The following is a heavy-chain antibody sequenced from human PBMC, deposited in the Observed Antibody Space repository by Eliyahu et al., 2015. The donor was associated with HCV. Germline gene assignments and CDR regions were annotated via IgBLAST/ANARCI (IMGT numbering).Heavy chain of an antibody. CDR3: ARGSDS. CDR2: INWDGGIT. CDR1: GFTSRNXW. J-gene: IGHJ4*02. V-gene: IGHV3-74*01. Sequence: EVQLVESGGGLVQPGGSLRLSCAASGFTSRNXWMYWVRQAPGMGLVWVSRINWDGGITGYADSVKGRFTVSRDNAKNTLDLQMNNLRVDDTAVYFCARGSDSWGQGTVVTVSS.